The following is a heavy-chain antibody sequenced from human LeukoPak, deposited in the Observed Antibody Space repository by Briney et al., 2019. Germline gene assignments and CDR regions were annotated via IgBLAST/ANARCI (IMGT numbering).Heavy chain of an antibody. Sequence: GESLKISCKGSGYSFTSYWIGWVRQMPGKGLEWMGIIYPGDSDTRYSPSFQGQVTISADKSISTAYLQWSSLKASDTAMYYCARVYYYGSGSYYKEGDAFDIWGQGTMVTVSS. D-gene: IGHD3-10*01. CDR2: IYPGDSDT. V-gene: IGHV5-51*01. J-gene: IGHJ3*02. CDR1: GYSFTSYW. CDR3: ARVYYYGSGSYYKEGDAFDI.